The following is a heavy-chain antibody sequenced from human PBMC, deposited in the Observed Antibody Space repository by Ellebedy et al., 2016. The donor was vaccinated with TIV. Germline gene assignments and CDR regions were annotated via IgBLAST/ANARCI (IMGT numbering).Heavy chain of an antibody. CDR3: AREKYGSGSSGDY. V-gene: IGHV3-21*01. CDR2: ISYDSSHA. Sequence: GESLKISXITSGFAISGYEMSWVRQAPGKGLEWVASISYDSSHAYYADSVKGRFTISRDNAKNSLYLQMNSLRAEDTAMYYCAREKYGSGSSGDYWGQGTLVTVSS. CDR1: GFAISGYE. J-gene: IGHJ4*02. D-gene: IGHD3-10*01.